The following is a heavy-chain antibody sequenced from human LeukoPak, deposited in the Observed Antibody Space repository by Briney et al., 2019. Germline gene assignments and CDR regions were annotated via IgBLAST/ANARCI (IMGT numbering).Heavy chain of an antibody. CDR3: TRENYVPDS. Sequence: LSGGSLRLSCVASGFPFINYWMTWVRQAPGKGLEWVANIKPDESERYYVDSVRGRFTISRDDAKNSLFLRMNGLRADDTAVYYCTRENYVPDSWGQGTLVTVSS. J-gene: IGHJ4*02. CDR1: GFPFINYW. D-gene: IGHD3-10*02. V-gene: IGHV3-7*03. CDR2: IKPDESER.